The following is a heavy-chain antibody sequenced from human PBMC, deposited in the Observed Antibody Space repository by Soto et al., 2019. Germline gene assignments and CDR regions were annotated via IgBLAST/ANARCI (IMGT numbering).Heavy chain of an antibody. CDR2: IVVGSGNT. J-gene: IGHJ6*02. V-gene: IGHV1-58*01. Sequence: QMQLVQSGPEVKKPGTSVKVSCKASGFTFTSSAVQWVRQARGQRLEWIGWIVVGSGNTNYAQKFQERVTITRDLPTSTAYMERSSGRSEDTAVYYCAADRRLGMYSRREYYYGMDIWGQGITVPATS. CDR3: AADRRLGMYSRREYYYGMDI. D-gene: IGHD7-27*01. CDR1: GFTFTSSA.